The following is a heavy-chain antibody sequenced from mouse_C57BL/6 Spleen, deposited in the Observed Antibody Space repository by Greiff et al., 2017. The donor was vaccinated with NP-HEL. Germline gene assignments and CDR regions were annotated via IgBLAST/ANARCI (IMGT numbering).Heavy chain of an antibody. D-gene: IGHD2-1*01. V-gene: IGHV1-64*01. CDR1: GYTFTSYW. CDR3: ARSYGNYGAMDY. Sequence: QVQLQQPGAELVKPGASVKLSCKASGYTFTSYWMHWVKQRPGQGLEWIGMIHPNSGSTNYNEKFKSKATLTVDKSSSTAYMELHSLTSEDSAVYFCARSYGNYGAMDYWGQGTSVTVSS. CDR2: IHPNSGST. J-gene: IGHJ4*01.